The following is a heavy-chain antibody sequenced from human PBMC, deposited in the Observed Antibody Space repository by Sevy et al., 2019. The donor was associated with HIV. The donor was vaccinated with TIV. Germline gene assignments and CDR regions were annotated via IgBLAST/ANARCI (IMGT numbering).Heavy chain of an antibody. CDR2: ISGSGSDI. J-gene: IGHJ6*02. CDR3: ARDHVKDGDLGDYYYFAMHV. D-gene: IGHD4-17*01. Sequence: GGSLRLSCAASGFTSSDYYMSWIRQAPGKGLEWLSYISGSGSDIYYADSVKGRFTISRDNAKNSLYLQMSSLRADDTAVYYCARDHVKDGDLGDYYYFAMHVWGQGTTVTVSS. V-gene: IGHV3-11*01. CDR1: GFTSSDYY.